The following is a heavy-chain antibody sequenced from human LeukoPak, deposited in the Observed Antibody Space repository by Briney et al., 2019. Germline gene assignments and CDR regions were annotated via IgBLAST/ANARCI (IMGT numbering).Heavy chain of an antibody. CDR2: INHSGST. D-gene: IGHD3-16*01. CDR1: GGSFSGYY. V-gene: IGHV4-34*01. CDR3: ARKIGEP. Sequence: SETLSLTCAVYGGSFSGYYWSWIRQPPGKGLEWIGEINHSGSTNYNPSLKSRVTISVDTSKNQFFLKLRSVTAADTAVYYCARKIGEPWGQGTLVTVSS. J-gene: IGHJ5*02.